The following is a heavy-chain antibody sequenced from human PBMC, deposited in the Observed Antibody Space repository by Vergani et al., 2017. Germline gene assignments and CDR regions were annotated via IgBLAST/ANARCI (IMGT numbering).Heavy chain of an antibody. Sequence: VQLVESGGGLVKPGGSLRLSCAASGFTFSSYSMNWVRQAPGKGLEWVSSISSSSSYIYYADSVKGRFTISRDNAKNSLYLQMNSLRAEDTDVYYCARGPLSSSWYVKIGEVIDYWGQGTLVTVSS. CDR3: ARGPLSSSWYVKIGEVIDY. J-gene: IGHJ4*02. V-gene: IGHV3-21*01. CDR2: ISSSSSYI. CDR1: GFTFSSYS. D-gene: IGHD6-13*01.